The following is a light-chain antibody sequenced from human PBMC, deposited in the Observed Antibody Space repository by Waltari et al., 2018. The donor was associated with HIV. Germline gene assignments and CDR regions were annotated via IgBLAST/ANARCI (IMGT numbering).Light chain of an antibody. J-gene: IGKJ1*01. Sequence: DIHMTQPPSSLSSSVGDKVTITCRASQTINTYLNWYQQKPGQAPKLLIYAASRLQSGVPSRFSGSGSGTDFTLTITGLQPEDFATYFCQQSHRTSWTFGQGTKVDVK. CDR2: AAS. CDR1: QTINTY. CDR3: QQSHRTSWT. V-gene: IGKV1-39*01.